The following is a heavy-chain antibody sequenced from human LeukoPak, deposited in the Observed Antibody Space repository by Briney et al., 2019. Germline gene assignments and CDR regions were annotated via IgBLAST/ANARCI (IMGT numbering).Heavy chain of an antibody. CDR3: ARVVWFGEAN. Sequence: GGSLRLSCAASGFTFSSYEMNWVRQAPGKGLEWVSYISSSGSTIYYADSVKGRFTISRDNAKNSLYLQMNSLRAEDTAVYYCARVVWFGEANWGQGTLATVSS. CDR2: ISSSGSTI. CDR1: GFTFSSYE. J-gene: IGHJ4*02. D-gene: IGHD3-10*01. V-gene: IGHV3-48*03.